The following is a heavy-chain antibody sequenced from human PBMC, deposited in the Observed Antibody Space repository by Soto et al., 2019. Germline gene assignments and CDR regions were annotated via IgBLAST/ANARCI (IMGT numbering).Heavy chain of an antibody. D-gene: IGHD6-6*01. CDR3: ARKSRSSSLNWFDP. J-gene: IGHJ5*02. CDR2: LIPIFGAA. V-gene: IGHV1-69*13. CDR1: GGTFSSYA. Sequence: SVKVSCQASGGTFSSYAIRWVRQAPGQGLEWMGGLIPIFGAANCAQKFQGRVTITADESTSTAYMELSSLRSEDTAVYYCARKSRSSSLNWFDPWGQGAVVTISS.